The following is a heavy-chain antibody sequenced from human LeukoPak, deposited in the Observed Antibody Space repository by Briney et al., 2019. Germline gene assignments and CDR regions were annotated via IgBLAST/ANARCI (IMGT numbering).Heavy chain of an antibody. CDR2: IYYSGST. Sequence: SETLSLTCTVSGDSISSGDYYWSWIRQPPGKGLEWIGYIYYSGSTYYNPSLKSRVTISVDTSKNQFSLKLSSVTAADTAVYYCARGNVLRFLEWLLFDYWGQGTLVTVSS. J-gene: IGHJ4*02. D-gene: IGHD3-3*01. CDR1: GDSISSGDYY. CDR3: ARGNVLRFLEWLLFDY. V-gene: IGHV4-30-4*08.